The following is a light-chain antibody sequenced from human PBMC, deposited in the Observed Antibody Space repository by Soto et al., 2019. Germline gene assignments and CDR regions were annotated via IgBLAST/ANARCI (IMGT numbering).Light chain of an antibody. CDR2: DVS. Sequence: QSALTQPASVSGSPGQSITISCTGTSSDVGGYNYVSWYQQHPGKAPKLMIYDVSNRPSGVSNRFSRSKSGNTASLTISGLPAEDEADYSCRSYTSSSSVVFGGGPKLTVL. J-gene: IGLJ2*01. CDR1: SSDVGGYNY. V-gene: IGLV2-14*01. CDR3: RSYTSSSSVV.